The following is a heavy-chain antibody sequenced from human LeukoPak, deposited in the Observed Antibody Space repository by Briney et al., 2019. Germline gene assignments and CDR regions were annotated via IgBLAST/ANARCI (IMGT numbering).Heavy chain of an antibody. Sequence: PGGSLRLSCAASGFTFSDYWMNSVRQAPGKGLEWVANIKYDGSEKYYVDSVEGRFTISRDNAKKSLYLHMDSLRADDTAVYYCAGYYGAGSWTGFDPWGQGTLVSVSS. CDR2: IKYDGSEK. J-gene: IGHJ5*02. V-gene: IGHV3-7*03. CDR1: GFTFSDYW. CDR3: AGYYGAGSWTGFDP. D-gene: IGHD2-15*01.